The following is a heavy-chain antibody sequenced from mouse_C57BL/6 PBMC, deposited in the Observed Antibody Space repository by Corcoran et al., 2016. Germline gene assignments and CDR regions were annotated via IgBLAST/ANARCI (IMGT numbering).Heavy chain of an antibody. CDR1: GYTFTTYG. Sequence: QIQLVQSGPELKKPGETVKISCKASGYTFTTYGMSWVKQAPGKGLKWMGWINTYSGVPTYAEYFKGRLAFSLETSASTAYLQINNLKNEDTATYFCVPTGTEPWFAYWGQGTLVTVSA. CDR3: VPTGTEPWFAY. D-gene: IGHD4-1*02. J-gene: IGHJ3*01. CDR2: INTYSGVP. V-gene: IGHV9-3*01.